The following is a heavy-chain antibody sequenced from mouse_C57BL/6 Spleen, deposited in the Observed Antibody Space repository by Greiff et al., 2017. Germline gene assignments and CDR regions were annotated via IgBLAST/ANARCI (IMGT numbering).Heavy chain of an antibody. J-gene: IGHJ3*01. Sequence: EVKVVESGEGLVKPGGSLKLSCAASGFTFSSYAMSWVRQTPEKRLEWVAYISSGGDYIYYADTVKGRFTISRDNARNTLYLQMSSLKSEDTAMYYCTREADYYDYDVLAWFAYWGQGTLVTVSA. D-gene: IGHD2-4*01. V-gene: IGHV5-9-1*02. CDR1: GFTFSSYA. CDR3: TREADYYDYDVLAWFAY. CDR2: ISSGGDYI.